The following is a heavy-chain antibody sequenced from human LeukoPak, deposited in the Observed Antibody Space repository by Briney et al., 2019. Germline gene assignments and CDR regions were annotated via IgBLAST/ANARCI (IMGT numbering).Heavy chain of an antibody. D-gene: IGHD4/OR15-4a*01. Sequence: GRSLRLSCAASAFTFSTYAMHWVRQAPGKGLEWVAVISNDAYNKYYADSVKGRFTISRDNSKNTLYLQMNSLRAEDTAVYYCSRDFSGASRIDYWGQGTLATVSS. CDR3: SRDFSGASRIDY. J-gene: IGHJ4*02. CDR1: AFTFSTYA. CDR2: ISNDAYNK. V-gene: IGHV3-30-3*01.